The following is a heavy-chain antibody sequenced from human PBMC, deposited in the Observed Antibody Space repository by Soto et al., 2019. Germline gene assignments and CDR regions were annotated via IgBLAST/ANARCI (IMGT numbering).Heavy chain of an antibody. V-gene: IGHV4-59*08. CDR1: GGSISDYY. Sequence: SVTLSLTCTVSGGSISDYYWSWIRQPPGKRLEWIGYMFDTGNINYNPSLRSRLTISVDTSKNQLSLKMTSVTAADTAVYYCARQQGYGWFDPWGQGTLVTVSS. CDR3: ARQQGYGWFDP. J-gene: IGHJ5*02. CDR2: MFDTGNI. D-gene: IGHD5-18*01.